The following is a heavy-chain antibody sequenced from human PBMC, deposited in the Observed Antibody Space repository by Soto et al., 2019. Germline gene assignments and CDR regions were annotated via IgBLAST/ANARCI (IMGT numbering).Heavy chain of an antibody. D-gene: IGHD3-10*01. CDR3: KRGADGFAY. CDR1: GGSISSYY. Sequence: PSETLSLTCTVSGGSISSYYWSWIRQPPGKGLEWIGYIYYSGSTNYNPSLKSRVIMSRENAKNSLYLQMNSLRAGDTAVYYCKRGADGFAYWGRGTLVTV. CDR2: IYYSGST. J-gene: IGHJ4*02. V-gene: IGHV4-59*12.